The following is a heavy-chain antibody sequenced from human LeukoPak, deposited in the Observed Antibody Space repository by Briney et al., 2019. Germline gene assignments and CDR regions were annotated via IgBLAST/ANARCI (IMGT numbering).Heavy chain of an antibody. V-gene: IGHV3-21*01. Sequence: GGSLRLSCAVSGFSFSSYNLNWVRQAPGKGLEWVSSLSTSSSYIYYADSVKGRFTVSRDNARNSLELQMNSLRAEDTAVCYCARSRRDGDYLFNAFDIWGQGTMVTVSS. CDR3: ARSRRDGDYLFNAFDI. CDR1: GFSFSSYN. D-gene: IGHD4-17*01. CDR2: LSTSSSYI. J-gene: IGHJ3*02.